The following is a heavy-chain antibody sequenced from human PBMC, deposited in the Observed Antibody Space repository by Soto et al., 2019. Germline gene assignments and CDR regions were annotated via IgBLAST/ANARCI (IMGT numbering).Heavy chain of an antibody. J-gene: IGHJ4*02. D-gene: IGHD2-15*01. V-gene: IGHV1-3*01. CDR2: INAGNGNT. CDR1: GYTFTSYA. CDR3: AREKALGYCSGGSCHSPHYYFEY. Sequence: ASVKVSCKASGYTFTSYAMHLVRQAPGQRLEWMGWINAGNGNTKYSQKFQGRVTITRDTSASTAYMELSSLRSEDTAVYYCAREKALGYCSGGSCHSPHYYFEYWGQGTLVTVSS.